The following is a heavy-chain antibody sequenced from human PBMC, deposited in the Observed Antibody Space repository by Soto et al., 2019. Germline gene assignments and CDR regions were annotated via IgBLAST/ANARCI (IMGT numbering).Heavy chain of an antibody. CDR1: GFTFSSDA. CDR3: ARRARADYYYMDV. Sequence: EVQLVESGGGLAQPGGSLRLSCAASGFTFSSDAMDWVRQAPGKGLEYVSGISSNGIGTYYASSVKGRFTISRDNSRDTVHLQMDSLRPEDMAAYYWARRARADYYYMDVWGKGTTVTVS. CDR2: ISSNGIGT. D-gene: IGHD6-6*01. V-gene: IGHV3-64*01. J-gene: IGHJ6*03.